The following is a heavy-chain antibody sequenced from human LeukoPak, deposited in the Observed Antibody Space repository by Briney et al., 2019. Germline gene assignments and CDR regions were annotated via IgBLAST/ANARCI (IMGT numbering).Heavy chain of an antibody. J-gene: IGHJ6*03. CDR1: VYTFTSYG. CDR2: MSGYNGNT. D-gene: IGHD3-16*02. CDR3: ARDPLYDYIWGSYRSTYSNSSTDV. Sequence: GASVKVSCKASVYTFTSYGISWVRQAPGQGLEWMGWMSGYNGNTNYAQKLQVTVTMTTDTSTSTAYMALRRLRSDDTAVYSCARDPLYDYIWGSYRSTYSNSSTDVWGKGGTVTVSS. V-gene: IGHV1-18*01.